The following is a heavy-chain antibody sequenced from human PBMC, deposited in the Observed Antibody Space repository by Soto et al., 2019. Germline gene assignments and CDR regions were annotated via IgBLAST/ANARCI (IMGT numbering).Heavy chain of an antibody. J-gene: IGHJ4*02. CDR2: IWTGGGT. Sequence: ESGGGLVQPGGSLRLSCAASGYTVSSNYMSWVRQAPGKGLEWVSVIWTGGGTEYADSVKGRFSISRDNSKNTLYLQMNSLKVEDTAFYYCARALTSSYGYWGQGTLVTVSS. CDR3: ARALTSSYGY. V-gene: IGHV3-66*01. CDR1: GYTVSSNY. D-gene: IGHD3-16*01.